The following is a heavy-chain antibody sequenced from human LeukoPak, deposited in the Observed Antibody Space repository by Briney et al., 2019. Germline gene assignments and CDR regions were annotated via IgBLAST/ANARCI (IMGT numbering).Heavy chain of an antibody. CDR1: GGSFSGYY. V-gene: IGHV4-34*01. CDR2: INHSGSI. J-gene: IGHJ4*02. Sequence: SETLSLTCAVYGGSFSGYYWSWIRQPPGKGLEWIGEINHSGSINYNPSLKSRVTISVDTSKNQFSLKLSSVTAADTAVYYCAREFSTGGPYGSGSQMVDYWGQGTLVTVSS. CDR3: AREFSTGGPYGSGSQMVDY. D-gene: IGHD3-10*01.